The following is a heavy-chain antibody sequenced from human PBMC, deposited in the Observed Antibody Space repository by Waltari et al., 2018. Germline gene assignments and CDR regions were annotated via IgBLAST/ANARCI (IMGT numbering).Heavy chain of an antibody. CDR3: AKCERYDSGWCAFVRY. J-gene: IGHJ4*02. Sequence: QVQLVQSGAEVKKPGSSVKVSCKSSGGTFSSYAISWVRQAPGQGIEWMGGIIPIFGTANYAQKFQGRVTSTADEYTSTAYMERNSLRAEDRAVYYCAKCERYDSGWCAFVRYWGQGTLVTVSS. CDR1: GGTFSSYA. CDR2: IIPIFGTA. D-gene: IGHD6-19*01. V-gene: IGHV1-69*01.